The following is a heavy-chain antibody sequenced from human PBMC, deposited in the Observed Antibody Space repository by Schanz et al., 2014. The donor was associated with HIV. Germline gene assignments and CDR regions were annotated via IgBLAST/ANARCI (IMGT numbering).Heavy chain of an antibody. Sequence: EVQLVESGGGLVKPGGSLRLSCAASGFTFGTFSMNWVRQAPGKGLEWVSSISSSGRYIYYADSVKGRFTISRDNAKNSLYLQMNSLRVDDTAVYYCARDYRFATDSWGQGTLVTVSS. J-gene: IGHJ4*02. D-gene: IGHD3-16*02. V-gene: IGHV3-21*06. CDR1: GFTFGTFS. CDR2: ISSSGRYI. CDR3: ARDYRFATDS.